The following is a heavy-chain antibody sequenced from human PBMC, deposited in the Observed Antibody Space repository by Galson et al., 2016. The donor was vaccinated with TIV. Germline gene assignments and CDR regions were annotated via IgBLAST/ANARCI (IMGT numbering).Heavy chain of an antibody. V-gene: IGHV3-48*04. D-gene: IGHD2-2*01. CDR1: GFTFSGYS. Sequence: SLRLSCAASGFTFSGYSMDWVRQAPGKGLEWISYIGASGRISYYADSVKGRFTISRDNAKNSLYLQMNGLRVEDTAVYYCARDCSSSNCYTDPIYFDSWGQGVLVTVSS. CDR3: ARDCSSSNCYTDPIYFDS. CDR2: IGASGRIS. J-gene: IGHJ4*02.